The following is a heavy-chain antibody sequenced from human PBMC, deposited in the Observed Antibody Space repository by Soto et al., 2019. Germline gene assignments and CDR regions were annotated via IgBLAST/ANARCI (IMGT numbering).Heavy chain of an antibody. CDR1: GGTFSSYA. Sequence: QVQLVQSGAEVKKPGSSVKVSCKASGGTFSSYAISWVRQAPGQGIEWMGGIIPIFATADYAQKFQGRVTITADESTSTAYMALSSLRSEDTAVYYCARSITGTVSYYYGMDVWGQGTTVTVSS. D-gene: IGHD1-20*01. J-gene: IGHJ6*02. V-gene: IGHV1-69*12. CDR3: ARSITGTVSYYYGMDV. CDR2: IIPIFATA.